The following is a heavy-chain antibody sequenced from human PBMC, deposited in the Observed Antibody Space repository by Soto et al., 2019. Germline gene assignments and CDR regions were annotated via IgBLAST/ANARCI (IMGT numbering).Heavy chain of an antibody. D-gene: IGHD2-15*01. CDR2: INPNSGGI. J-gene: IGHJ4*02. CDR1: GYSFTSYW. Sequence: GESLKISCKGSGYSFTSYWIGWVRQAPGQGLEWMGWINPNSGGIKYAQKFQGWVTMTRDTSISTAYMELSRLRSDDTAVYYCARDRVGYCSGGSCFFDYWGQGTLVTVSS. V-gene: IGHV1-2*04. CDR3: ARDRVGYCSGGSCFFDY.